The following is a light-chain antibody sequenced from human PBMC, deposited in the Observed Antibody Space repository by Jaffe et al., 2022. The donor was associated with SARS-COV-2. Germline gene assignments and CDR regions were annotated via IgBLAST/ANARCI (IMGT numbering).Light chain of an antibody. V-gene: IGKV1-16*02. CDR3: QQYKSYPIT. CDR2: DAS. CDR1: QGIGNS. J-gene: IGKJ5*01. Sequence: DIQMTQSPSSLAASVGDRVTITCRASQGIGNSLAWFQQKPGKAPKSLMYDASTLQSGVASKFSGSGSGTDFTLTISSLQPEDFATYYCQQYKSYPITFGQGTRLEIK.